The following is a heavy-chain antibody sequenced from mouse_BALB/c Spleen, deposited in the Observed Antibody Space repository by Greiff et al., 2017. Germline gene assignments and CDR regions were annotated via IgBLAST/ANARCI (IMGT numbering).Heavy chain of an antibody. CDR1: GFSLTSYG. V-gene: IGHV2-2*02. CDR2: IWSGGST. CDR3: ARGNYYRYDDAMDY. D-gene: IGHD2-14*01. J-gene: IGHJ4*01. Sequence: VKLVESGPGLVQPSQSLSITCTVSGFSLTSYGVHWVRQSPGKGLEWLGVIWSGGSTDYNAAFISRLSISKDNSKSQVFFKMNSLQANDTAIYYCARGNYYRYDDAMDYWGQGTSVTVSS.